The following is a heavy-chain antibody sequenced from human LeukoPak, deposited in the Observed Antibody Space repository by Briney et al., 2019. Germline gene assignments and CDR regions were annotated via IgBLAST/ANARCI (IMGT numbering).Heavy chain of an antibody. CDR2: INPSGGST. V-gene: IGHV1-46*01. D-gene: IGHD2-15*01. CDR1: GYTFTSYY. J-gene: IGHJ4*02. CDR3: ARTPRGGGFDY. Sequence: ASVKVSCKASGYTFTSYYMHWVRQAPGQGLEWMGVINPSGGSTSYAQKFQGRVTMTRDVSTSTVYMELGSLRSEDTAVYYCARTPRGGGFDYWGQGTLVTVSS.